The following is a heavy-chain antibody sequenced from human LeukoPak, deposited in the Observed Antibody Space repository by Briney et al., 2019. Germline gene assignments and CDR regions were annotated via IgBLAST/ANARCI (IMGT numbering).Heavy chain of an antibody. CDR1: EYTFTSYD. CDR3: ARERPYYYYGMDV. V-gene: IGHV1-2*02. Sequence: ASVKVSCKASEYTFTSYDINWVRQATGQGLEWMGWMNPNSGGTNYAQKFQGRVTMTRDTSISTAYMELSRLRSDDTAVYYCARERPYYYYGMDVWGQGTTVTVSS. J-gene: IGHJ6*02. CDR2: MNPNSGGT.